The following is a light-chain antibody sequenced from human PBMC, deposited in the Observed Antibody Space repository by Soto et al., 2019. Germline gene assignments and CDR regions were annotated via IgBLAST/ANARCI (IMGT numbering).Light chain of an antibody. CDR3: SSYAGSNNLI. V-gene: IGLV2-8*01. CDR2: EVS. CDR1: SSDLGYYDY. Sequence: QSALTQPPSASGSPGQSVTISCTGTSSDLGYYDYVSWYQQHPGKAPKLMIYEVSKRPSGVPDRFSGSKSGNTASLTVTGLQAEDEADYYCSSYAGSNNLIFGGGTKLTVL. J-gene: IGLJ2*01.